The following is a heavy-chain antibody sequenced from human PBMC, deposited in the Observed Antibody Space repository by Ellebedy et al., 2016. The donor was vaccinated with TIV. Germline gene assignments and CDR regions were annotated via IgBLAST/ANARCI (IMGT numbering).Heavy chain of an antibody. J-gene: IGHJ6*02. CDR3: ARRNSYGLDI. Sequence: GESLKISCKGSGYNFNNYWIAWVRQTPGKGLESMGIIYPGDSDTTYNPPFQGQVTISADKSISTAYLQWSSLKASDTAMYYCARRNSYGLDIWGQGTTVTVSS. CDR1: GYNFNNYW. CDR2: IYPGDSDT. V-gene: IGHV5-51*01.